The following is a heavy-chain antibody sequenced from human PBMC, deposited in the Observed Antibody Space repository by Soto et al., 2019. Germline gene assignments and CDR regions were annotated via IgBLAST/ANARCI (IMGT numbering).Heavy chain of an antibody. CDR1: GGTFSSYA. J-gene: IGHJ6*02. D-gene: IGHD6-13*01. CDR2: IIPIFGTA. CDR3: ARHESSIAAAGTSLYYYGMDV. V-gene: IGHV1-69*13. Sequence: SVKVSCKASGGTFSSYAISWVRQAPGQGLEWMGGIIPIFGTANYAQKFQGRVTITADESTSTAYMELSSLRSEDTAVYYCARHESSIAAAGTSLYYYGMDVWGQGTKVTVSS.